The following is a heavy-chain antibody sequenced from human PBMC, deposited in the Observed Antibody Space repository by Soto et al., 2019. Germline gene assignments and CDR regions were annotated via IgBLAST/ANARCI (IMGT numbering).Heavy chain of an antibody. CDR1: GGSISSGGYY. Sequence: QVQLQESGPGLVKPSQTLSLTCTVSGGSISSGGYYWSWIRQHPGKGLEWIGYIYYSGSTYYNPSLKSRXXIXVXXSKNQFSLKLSSVTAADTAVYYCAREPYGDYWFDPWGQGTLVTVSS. J-gene: IGHJ5*02. D-gene: IGHD4-17*01. V-gene: IGHV4-31*03. CDR2: IYYSGST. CDR3: AREPYGDYWFDP.